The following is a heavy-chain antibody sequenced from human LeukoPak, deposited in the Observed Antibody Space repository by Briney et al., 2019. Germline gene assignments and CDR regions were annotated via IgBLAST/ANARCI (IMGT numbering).Heavy chain of an antibody. D-gene: IGHD3-22*01. CDR2: IGTAGDT. J-gene: IGHJ4*02. Sequence: GGFLRLSCAASGFTFSSYDMHWVRQATGKGLEWVSAIGTAGDTYYPGSVKGRFTISRENAKNSLYLQMNSLRAGDTAVYYCARGRFGSVVVPFDYWGQGTLVTVSS. CDR1: GFTFSSYD. CDR3: ARGRFGSVVVPFDY. V-gene: IGHV3-13*01.